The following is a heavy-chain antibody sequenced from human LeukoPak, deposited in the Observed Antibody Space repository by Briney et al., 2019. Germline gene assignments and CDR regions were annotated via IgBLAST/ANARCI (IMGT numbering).Heavy chain of an antibody. CDR3: ARVPYSYGTSYAFDI. Sequence: GGSLRLSCAASGFTFSSYWMHWVRQAPGKGLVWVSRINSDGSSTSYADSVKGRFTISRDNAKNTLYLQMNSLRAEDTAVYYCARVPYSYGTSYAFDIWGQGTMVTVSS. V-gene: IGHV3-74*01. CDR2: INSDGSST. D-gene: IGHD5-18*01. J-gene: IGHJ3*02. CDR1: GFTFSSYW.